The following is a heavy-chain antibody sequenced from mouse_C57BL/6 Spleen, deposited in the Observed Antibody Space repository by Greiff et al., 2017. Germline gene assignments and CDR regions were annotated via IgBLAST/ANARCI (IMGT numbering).Heavy chain of an antibody. Sequence: EVKLVESGPGLVKPSQSLSLTCSVTGYSITSGYYWNWIRQFPGNKLEWMGYISYDGSNNYNPSLKNRISITRDTSKNQCFLKLNSVTTEDTATYYCASYGYDDAMDYWGQGTSVTVSS. CDR3: ASYGYDDAMDY. V-gene: IGHV3-6*01. CDR2: ISYDGSN. D-gene: IGHD2-2*01. J-gene: IGHJ4*01. CDR1: GYSITSGYY.